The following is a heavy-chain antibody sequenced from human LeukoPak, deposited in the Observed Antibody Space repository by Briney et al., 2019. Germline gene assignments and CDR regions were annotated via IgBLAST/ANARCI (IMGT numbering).Heavy chain of an antibody. Sequence: PGGSLRLSCAASGFISSTYSMNWVRQAPGKGLEWVSTISGGGGSTYYADSVKGRFTISRDNSKNTLYLQVNSLRAEDTAVYYCAKGGKWDVTPFDYWGQGTLVTVSS. CDR2: ISGGGGST. V-gene: IGHV3-23*01. J-gene: IGHJ4*02. D-gene: IGHD1-26*01. CDR3: AKGGKWDVTPFDY. CDR1: GFISSTYS.